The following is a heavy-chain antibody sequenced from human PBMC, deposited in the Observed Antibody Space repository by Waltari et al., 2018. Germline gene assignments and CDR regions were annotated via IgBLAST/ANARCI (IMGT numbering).Heavy chain of an antibody. Sequence: EVQLVESGGDLVQPGGALRLSCPASGFTFSTYWMSWVRQAPGKGVEWVANIKQDGSEKLYVDSVKGRFTISRDNARNSLYLQMNSLRGEDTAVYYCARVSWDTITRKGIDYWGLGTLVIVSS. CDR3: ARVSWDTITRKGIDY. D-gene: IGHD1-26*01. V-gene: IGHV3-7*01. J-gene: IGHJ4*02. CDR2: IKQDGSEK. CDR1: GFTFSTYW.